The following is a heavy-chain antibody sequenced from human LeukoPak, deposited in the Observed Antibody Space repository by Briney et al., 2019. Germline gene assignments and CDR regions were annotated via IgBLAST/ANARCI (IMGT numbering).Heavy chain of an antibody. CDR3: ARTLLGSGK. CDR1: GYTFTGYY. CDR2: INPNSGGT. D-gene: IGHD3-10*01. J-gene: IGHJ4*02. V-gene: IGHV1-2*06. Sequence: ASVKVSCKASGYTFTGYYMHWVRQAPGQGLEWMGRINPNSGGTNYAQKFQGRVTMTRNTSISTAYMELSSLRSEDTAVYYCARTLLGSGKWGQGTLVTVSS.